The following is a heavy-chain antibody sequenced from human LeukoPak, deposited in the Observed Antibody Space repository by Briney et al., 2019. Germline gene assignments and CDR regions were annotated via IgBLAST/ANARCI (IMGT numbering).Heavy chain of an antibody. CDR2: IYTSGST. Sequence: SETLSLTCTVSGGSISSYYWGWIRQPAGKGLEWIGRIYTSGSTNYNPSLKSRVTMSVDTSKNQFSLKLRSVTAADTAVYYCARGRYSRGLDYWGQGTLVTVSS. J-gene: IGHJ4*02. V-gene: IGHV4-4*07. CDR1: GGSISSYY. CDR3: ARGRYSRGLDY. D-gene: IGHD6-19*01.